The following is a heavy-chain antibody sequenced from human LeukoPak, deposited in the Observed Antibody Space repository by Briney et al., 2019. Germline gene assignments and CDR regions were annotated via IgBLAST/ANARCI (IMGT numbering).Heavy chain of an antibody. CDR1: GFTFNNYA. J-gene: IGHJ4*02. Sequence: GGSLRLSCAASGFTFNNYAMSWVRQAPGKGLEWVSGTVNSGGSTYYADSVKGRFTISRDNSKNTLYLQMNSLRAEDTAVYYCAKEVVGVVYWGQGTLVTVSS. D-gene: IGHD1-26*01. V-gene: IGHV3-23*01. CDR2: TVNSGGST. CDR3: AKEVVGVVY.